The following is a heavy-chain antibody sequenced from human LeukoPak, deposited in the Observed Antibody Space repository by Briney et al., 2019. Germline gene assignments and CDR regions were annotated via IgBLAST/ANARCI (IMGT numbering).Heavy chain of an antibody. CDR3: ARDLSGHSSGFSPWPSEPTYGMDV. CDR2: IYYGGST. V-gene: IGHV4-59*01. CDR1: GGSISSYY. Sequence: SETLSLTCTVSGGSISSYYWSWIRQPPGKGLEWVGYIYYGGSTNYNPSLNSRVTISVDTSKNQFSLKLSSVTAADTAVYYCARDLSGHSSGFSPWPSEPTYGMDVWGQGTTVTVSS. D-gene: IGHD6-19*01. J-gene: IGHJ6*02.